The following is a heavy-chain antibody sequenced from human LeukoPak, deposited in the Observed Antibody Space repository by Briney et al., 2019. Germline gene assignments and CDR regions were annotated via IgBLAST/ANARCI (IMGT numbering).Heavy chain of an antibody. CDR2: IYSGGST. Sequence: GGSLRLSCAASGFTVSSDYMSWVRQAPGKGLEWVSVIYSGGSTYYADSVKGRFTISRDNSKNTLYLQMNSLRAEDTAVYYCARDQGWQQLPHDWGQGTLVTVSS. D-gene: IGHD6-13*01. J-gene: IGHJ4*02. V-gene: IGHV3-53*01. CDR3: ARDQGWQQLPHD. CDR1: GFTVSSDY.